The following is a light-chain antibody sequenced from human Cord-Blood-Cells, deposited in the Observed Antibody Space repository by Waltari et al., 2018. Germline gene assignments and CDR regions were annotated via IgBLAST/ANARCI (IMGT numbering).Light chain of an antibody. CDR2: AAS. Sequence: DIQMTQSPSSLSASVGDRVTIPCRASQSISSYLNWYQQKQGKAPKLLIYAASSLQSGVPSRFSGSGSGTEFTLTISSLQPEDFATYYGQQSYSTPRTFGQGTKVEIK. J-gene: IGKJ1*01. CDR1: QSISSY. V-gene: IGKV1-39*01. CDR3: QQSYSTPRT.